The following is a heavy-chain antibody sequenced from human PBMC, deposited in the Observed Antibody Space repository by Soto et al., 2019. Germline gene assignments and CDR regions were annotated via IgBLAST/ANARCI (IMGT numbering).Heavy chain of an antibody. D-gene: IGHD3-10*01. J-gene: IGHJ6*02. V-gene: IGHV5-10-1*01. Sequence: GESLKISCKGSGYSFTSYWISWVRQMPGKGLEWMGRIDPSDSYTNYSPSFQGHVTISADKSISTAYLQWSSLKASDTAMYYCATAEGVRGVTYYYYYGMDVWGQGTTVTVSS. CDR3: ATAEGVRGVTYYYYYGMDV. CDR2: IDPSDSYT. CDR1: GYSFTSYW.